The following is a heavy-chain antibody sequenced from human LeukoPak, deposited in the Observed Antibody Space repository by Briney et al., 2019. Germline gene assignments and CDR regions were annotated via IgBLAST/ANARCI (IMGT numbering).Heavy chain of an antibody. D-gene: IGHD2-8*01. J-gene: IGHJ6*02. Sequence: GESLKISCKGSGYSFSSYWIAWVRQMPGKGLEWMGIIYPGDSDTRYSPSFQGQVTISADKSISTAYLQWSSLKASDTAMYYCARQGADGPRGYYGMDVWGQGTTVTVSS. CDR2: IYPGDSDT. CDR3: ARQGADGPRGYYGMDV. V-gene: IGHV5-51*01. CDR1: GYSFSSYW.